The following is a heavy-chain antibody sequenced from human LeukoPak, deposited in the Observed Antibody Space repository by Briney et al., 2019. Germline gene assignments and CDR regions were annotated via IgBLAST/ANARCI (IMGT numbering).Heavy chain of an antibody. Sequence: GGSLRLSCAASGFTFSSYSMNWVRQAPGKGLEWVSSISSSSSYICYADSVKGRFTISRDNAKNSLYLQMNSLRAEDTAVYYCARPEVYGDYGVNDAFDIWGQGTMVTVSS. CDR2: ISSSSSYI. CDR3: ARPEVYGDYGVNDAFDI. J-gene: IGHJ3*02. V-gene: IGHV3-21*01. CDR1: GFTFSSYS. D-gene: IGHD4-17*01.